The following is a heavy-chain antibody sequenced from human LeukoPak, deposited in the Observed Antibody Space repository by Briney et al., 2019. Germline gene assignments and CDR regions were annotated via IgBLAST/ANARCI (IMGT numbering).Heavy chain of an antibody. V-gene: IGHV1-18*01. CDR2: ISAYNGNT. D-gene: IGHD2-2*01. J-gene: IGHJ3*02. Sequence: VASVKVSCKASGYTFTSYGISWVRQAPGQGLEWMGWISAYNGNTNYAQKLQGRVTMTTDTSTSTAYMELRSLRSDDTAVYYCARDSWRDCSSTSCSWDDAFDIWGQGTMVTVSS. CDR3: ARDSWRDCSSTSCSWDDAFDI. CDR1: GYTFTSYG.